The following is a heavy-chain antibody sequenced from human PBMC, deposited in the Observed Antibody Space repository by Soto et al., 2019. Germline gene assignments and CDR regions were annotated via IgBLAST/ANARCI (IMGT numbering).Heavy chain of an antibody. D-gene: IGHD1-26*01. J-gene: IGHJ6*02. V-gene: IGHV1-18*04. CDR2: ISAYNGNT. CDR3: ARSVGSIIDLYYYYGMDV. CDR1: GYTFTSYG. Sequence: ASVKVSCKASGYTFTSYGISWVRQAPGQGLEWMGWISAYNGNTNYAQKLQGRVTMTRDTSTSTAYMELRSLRSDDTAVYYCARSVGSIIDLYYYYGMDVWGQGTTVTVSS.